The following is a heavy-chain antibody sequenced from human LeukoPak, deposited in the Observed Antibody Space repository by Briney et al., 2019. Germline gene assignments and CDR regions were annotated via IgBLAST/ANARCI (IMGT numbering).Heavy chain of an antibody. V-gene: IGHV7-4-1*02. D-gene: IGHD3-3*01. CDR3: AREIPGTIFGVDIPDSEYYFDY. CDR1: GYTFTSYA. CDR2: INTNTGNP. J-gene: IGHJ4*02. Sequence: ASVKVSCTASGYTFTSYAMNWVRQAPGQGLEWMGWINTNTGNPTYAQGFTGRFVFSLDTSVSTAYLQISSLKAEDTAVYYCAREIPGTIFGVDIPDSEYYFDYWGQGTLVTVSS.